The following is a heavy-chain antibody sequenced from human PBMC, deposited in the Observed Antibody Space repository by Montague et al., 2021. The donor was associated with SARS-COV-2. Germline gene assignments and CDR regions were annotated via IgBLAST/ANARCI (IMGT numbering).Heavy chain of an antibody. CDR2: IYFGGST. D-gene: IGHD5-12*01. CDR1: GGSISSSNYY. V-gene: IGHV4-39*07. Sequence: SETLSLTCTVSGGSISSSNYYWGWIRQPPGKGLEWIGSIYFGGSTYYXPSLKSRVTISVDTSKNHFSLKLTSVTAADTAVYYCARDVGQGFSGCETEVGFDYWFQVTPVTVSS. J-gene: IGHJ4*02. CDR3: ARDVGQGFSGCETEVGFDY.